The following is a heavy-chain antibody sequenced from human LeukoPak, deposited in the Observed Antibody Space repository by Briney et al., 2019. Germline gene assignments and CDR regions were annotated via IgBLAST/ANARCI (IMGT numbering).Heavy chain of an antibody. J-gene: IGHJ4*02. CDR3: ARLPKIAAAGLYYFDY. CDR2: IYYSGST. D-gene: IGHD6-13*01. V-gene: IGHV4-39*01. CDR1: GGSISSYY. Sequence: SETLSLTCTVSGGSISSYYWSWIRQPPGKGLEWIGSIYYSGSTYYNPSLKSRVTISVDTSKNQFSLKLSSVTAADTAVYYCARLPKIAAAGLYYFDYWGQGTLVTVSS.